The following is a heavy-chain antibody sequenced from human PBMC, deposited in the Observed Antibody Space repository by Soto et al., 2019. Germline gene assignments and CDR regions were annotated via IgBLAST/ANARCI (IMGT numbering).Heavy chain of an antibody. V-gene: IGHV3-23*01. CDR1: GFTFSSYA. CDR3: AKDEEVVVAATPGFYPNDY. Sequence: EVQLLESGGGLVQPGGSLRLSCAASGFTFSSYAMSWVRQAPGKGLEWVSAISGSGGSTYYADSVKGRFTISRDNSKNTLYLQMNSLRAEDTAVYYCAKDEEVVVAATPGFYPNDYWGQGTLVTVSS. CDR2: ISGSGGST. D-gene: IGHD2-15*01. J-gene: IGHJ4*02.